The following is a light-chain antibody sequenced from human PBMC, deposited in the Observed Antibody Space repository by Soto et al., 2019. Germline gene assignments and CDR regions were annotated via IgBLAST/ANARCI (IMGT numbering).Light chain of an antibody. CDR1: SSDVGGYNY. CDR2: EVS. Sequence: QSVLTQPASVSGSPGQSITISCTGTSSDVGGYNYVSWYRQHPGKVPKLIIYEVSNRPSGVSNRFSGSKSGNTASLTISGLQAEDEADYYCSSYRNSNTVVFGGGTKVTVL. CDR3: SSYRNSNTVV. V-gene: IGLV2-14*01. J-gene: IGLJ2*01.